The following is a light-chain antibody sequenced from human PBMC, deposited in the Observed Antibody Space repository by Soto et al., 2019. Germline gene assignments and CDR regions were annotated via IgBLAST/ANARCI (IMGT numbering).Light chain of an antibody. CDR2: YTS. CDR3: QQYNNWPRT. Sequence: EIVLTQSPATLSSSPGETATLSCRASQYVGTRLAWYQHKPGQAPRLLIYYTSNRATGIPARFSGSGSGTEFTLTISSLQSVDFAVYYCQQYNNWPRTFGQGTKVDIK. CDR1: QYVGTR. V-gene: IGKV3D-15*01. J-gene: IGKJ1*01.